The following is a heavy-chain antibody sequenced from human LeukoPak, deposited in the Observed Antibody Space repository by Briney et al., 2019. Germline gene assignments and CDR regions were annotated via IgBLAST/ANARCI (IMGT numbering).Heavy chain of an antibody. D-gene: IGHD2-8*01. CDR1: GGSFSGYY. CDR3: ARGPRCTNGVCYTEYFDY. V-gene: IGHV4-34*01. J-gene: IGHJ4*02. Sequence: SETLSLTCAVYGGSFSGYYWSWIRQPPGRGREWIGVINHSGSTNYNPSLKSRVTISVDTSKNQFSLKLSSVTAADTAVYYCARGPRCTNGVCYTEYFDYWGQGTLVTVSS. CDR2: INHSGST.